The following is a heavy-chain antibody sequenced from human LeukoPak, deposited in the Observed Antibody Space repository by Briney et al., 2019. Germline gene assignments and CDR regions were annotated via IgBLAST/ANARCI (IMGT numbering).Heavy chain of an antibody. CDR2: ISYDGSNK. Sequence: GGSLRLSCAASGFTFSSYGMHWVRQAPGKGLEWVAVISYDGSNKYYADSVKGRFTISRDNSKNTLYLQMNSLRAEDTAVYYCARDSFGYQDYYYYMDVWGKGTTVTVSS. V-gene: IGHV3-30*03. D-gene: IGHD6-25*01. J-gene: IGHJ6*03. CDR3: ARDSFGYQDYYYYMDV. CDR1: GFTFSSYG.